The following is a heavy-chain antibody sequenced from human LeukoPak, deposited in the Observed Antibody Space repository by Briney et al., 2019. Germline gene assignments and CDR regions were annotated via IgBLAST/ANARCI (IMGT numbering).Heavy chain of an antibody. D-gene: IGHD1-26*01. CDR2: INPNSGGT. CDR3: ASSGGVVGATSIAPRLGRLIELNAKLDY. CDR1: GYTFTGYY. V-gene: IGHV1-2*02. J-gene: IGHJ4*02. Sequence: ASVKVSCKASGYTFTGYYMHWVRQAPGQGLEWMGWINPNSGGTNYAQKFQGRVTMTRDTSISTAYMELSRLRSDDTAVYYCASSGGVVGATSIAPRLGRLIELNAKLDYWGQGTLVTVSS.